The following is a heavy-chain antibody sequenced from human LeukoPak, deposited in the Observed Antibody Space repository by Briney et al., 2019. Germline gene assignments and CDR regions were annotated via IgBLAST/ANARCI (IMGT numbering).Heavy chain of an antibody. D-gene: IGHD3-10*01. CDR1: GGSFSGYY. J-gene: IGHJ4*02. Sequence: PSETLSLTCVVYGGSFSGYYWGWIRQPPGKGLEWIGDINPSGITNYNQSLKSRVTISADTPKNQFSLRLSSVTAADTAVYYCARGSRWSGEKVGYFDRGGQGNLVTVSS. CDR3: ARGSRWSGEKVGYFDR. V-gene: IGHV4-34*01. CDR2: INPSGIT.